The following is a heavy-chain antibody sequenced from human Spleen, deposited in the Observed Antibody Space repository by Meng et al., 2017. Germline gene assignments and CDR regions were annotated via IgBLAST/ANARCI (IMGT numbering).Heavy chain of an antibody. CDR3: ARDQRVVVTAIFDY. CDR1: GFTFSSYG. D-gene: IGHD2-21*02. Sequence: GGSLRLSCAASGFTFSSYGMHWVRQAPGKGLEWVAVIWYDGSNKYYADSVKGRFTISRDNSKNTLYLQMNSLRAEDTAVYYCARDQRVVVTAIFDYWGQGTLVTVSS. CDR2: IWYDGSNK. V-gene: IGHV3-33*01. J-gene: IGHJ4*02.